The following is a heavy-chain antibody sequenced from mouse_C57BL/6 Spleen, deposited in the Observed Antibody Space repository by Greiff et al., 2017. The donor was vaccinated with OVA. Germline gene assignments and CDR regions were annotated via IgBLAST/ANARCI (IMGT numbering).Heavy chain of an antibody. V-gene: IGHV10-1*01. Sequence: EVQLVESGGGLVQPKGSLKLSCAASGFSFNTYAMNWVRQAPGKGLEWVARIRSKSNNYATYYADSVKDRFTISRDDSESMLYLQMNNLKTEDTAMYDCVLDSSGYDYAMDYWGQGTSVTVSS. D-gene: IGHD3-2*02. CDR1: GFSFNTYA. CDR2: IRSKSNNYAT. CDR3: VLDSSGYDYAMDY. J-gene: IGHJ4*01.